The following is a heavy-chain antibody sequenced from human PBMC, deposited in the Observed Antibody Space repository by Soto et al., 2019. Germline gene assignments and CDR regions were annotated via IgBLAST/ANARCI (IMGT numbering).Heavy chain of an antibody. CDR1: GGSISSSSYY. J-gene: IGHJ4*02. V-gene: IGHV4-39*01. Sequence: QLQLPESGPGLVKPSETLSLTCTVSGGSISSSSYYWGWIRQPPGKGLEWIGRIYYSGCTYHNPSRKCRASMSIDTSQNQFYRKLSSLTAADTAVYYCARLNSRCWDFDCWGQGTVVTVSS. CDR3: ARLNSRCWDFDC. D-gene: IGHD6-19*01. CDR2: IYYSGCT.